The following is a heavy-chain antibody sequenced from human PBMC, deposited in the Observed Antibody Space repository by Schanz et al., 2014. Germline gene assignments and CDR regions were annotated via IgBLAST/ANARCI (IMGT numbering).Heavy chain of an antibody. V-gene: IGHV1-46*01. Sequence: QLQLVQSGAEVKKPGSSVKVSCKASGYTFTSYSMHWVRQAPGQGLEWMGIINLSGGSTNNAQKFQGRLTMTRDTSTSTVYMELSSLRSEDTAVYYCARGGGPEDVFDIWGQGTILTVSS. CDR2: INLSGGST. CDR3: ARGGGPEDVFDI. CDR1: GYTFTSYS. J-gene: IGHJ3*02. D-gene: IGHD5-12*01.